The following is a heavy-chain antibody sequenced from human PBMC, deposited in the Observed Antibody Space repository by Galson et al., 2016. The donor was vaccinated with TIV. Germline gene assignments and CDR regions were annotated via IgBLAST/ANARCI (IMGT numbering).Heavy chain of an antibody. Sequence: SLRLSCAASGFTFSSYAMTWVRQAPGKGLEWVTAISGGGGNIYYADPVKGRFTISRDNSKNTLYMQMNSLRAEDTAVYYCVKVPSSGFTYYYAMDVWGQGTTVTVSS. CDR2: ISGGGGNI. CDR3: VKVPSSGFTYYYAMDV. V-gene: IGHV3-23*01. CDR1: GFTFSSYA. J-gene: IGHJ6*02. D-gene: IGHD6-19*01.